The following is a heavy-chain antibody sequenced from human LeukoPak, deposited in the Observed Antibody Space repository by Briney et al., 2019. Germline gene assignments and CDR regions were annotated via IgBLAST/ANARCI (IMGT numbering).Heavy chain of an antibody. J-gene: IGHJ6*03. D-gene: IGHD3-22*01. CDR1: GYTFTAYY. CDR3: ARSSGDYDKPYYYYYYMDV. Sequence: GASVKVSCKASGYTFTAYYLHWMRQAPGQGLEWMGWINPNSGGTNYAQKFQGRVTMTRDTSISTAYMELSRLRSDDTAVYYCARSSGDYDKPYYYYYYMDVWGKGTTVTVSS. V-gene: IGHV1-2*02. CDR2: INPNSGGT.